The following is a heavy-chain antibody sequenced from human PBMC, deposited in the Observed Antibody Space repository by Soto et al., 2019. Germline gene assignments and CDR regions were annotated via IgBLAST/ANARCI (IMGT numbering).Heavy chain of an antibody. CDR2: INPNSGGT. CDR3: AREYGYSYGYDAFDI. J-gene: IGHJ3*02. V-gene: IGHV1-2*02. D-gene: IGHD5-18*01. CDR1: GYTFTGYY. Sequence: ASVKVSCKASGYTFTGYYMHWVRQAPGQGLEWMGWINPNSGGTNYAQKFQGRVTMTRDTSISTAYMELSRPRSDDTAVYYCAREYGYSYGYDAFDIWGQGTMVTVSS.